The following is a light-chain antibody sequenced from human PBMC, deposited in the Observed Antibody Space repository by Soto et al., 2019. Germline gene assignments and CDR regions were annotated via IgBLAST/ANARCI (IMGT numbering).Light chain of an antibody. CDR3: QQFNSFPLT. Sequence: DIPFTQSPSFLSASLGDRVSITCRASQGISTYLAWYQQKPGKAPNLLIYAASTLQSGVPSRFSASGSGTEFTLTISSLQPEDFASYYCQQFNSFPLTFGGGTKVDI. CDR1: QGISTY. V-gene: IGKV1-9*01. J-gene: IGKJ4*01. CDR2: AAS.